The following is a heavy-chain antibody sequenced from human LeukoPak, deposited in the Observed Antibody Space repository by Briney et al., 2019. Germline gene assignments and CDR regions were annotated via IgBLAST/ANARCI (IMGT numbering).Heavy chain of an antibody. Sequence: PGRSLRLSCAASGFTFDDYAMHWVRQAPGKGLEWVSGISWNSGSIGYADSVKGRFTISRDNAKNSLYLQMNSLRAEDTALYYCAKDIRWLDQGYFDYWGQGTLVTVSS. V-gene: IGHV3-9*01. J-gene: IGHJ4*02. CDR1: GFTFDDYA. CDR3: AKDIRWLDQGYFDY. CDR2: ISWNSGSI. D-gene: IGHD4-23*01.